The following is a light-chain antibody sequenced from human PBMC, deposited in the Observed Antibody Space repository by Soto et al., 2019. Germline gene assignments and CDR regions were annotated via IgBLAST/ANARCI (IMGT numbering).Light chain of an antibody. CDR2: DAS. V-gene: IGKV3-15*01. J-gene: IGKJ4*01. CDR3: QQYNNWPLT. CDR1: QSVSSN. Sequence: EIALTQSPATLSLSPGERATISCRASQSVSSNYLAWYQQKPGQTPRLLIYDASTRATGIPARFSGSGSGTEFTLTISSLQSEDFAVYYCQQYNNWPLTFGGGTKVDIK.